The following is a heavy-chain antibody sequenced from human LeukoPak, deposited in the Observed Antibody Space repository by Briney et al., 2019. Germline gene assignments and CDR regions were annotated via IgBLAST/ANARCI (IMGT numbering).Heavy chain of an antibody. CDR3: ARVDCSSTSCPLGYFDY. CDR1: GGSFSDYY. CDR2: INHSGST. V-gene: IGHV4-34*01. Sequence: PSETLSLTCAVYGGSFSDYYWSWIRQPPGKGLEWIGEINHSGSTNYNPSLKSRVTISVDTSKNQFSLKLSSVTAADTAVYYCARVDCSSTSCPLGYFDYWGQGTLVTVSS. D-gene: IGHD2-2*01. J-gene: IGHJ4*02.